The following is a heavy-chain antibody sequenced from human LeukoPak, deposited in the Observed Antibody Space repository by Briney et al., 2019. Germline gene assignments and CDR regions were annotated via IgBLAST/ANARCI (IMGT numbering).Heavy chain of an antibody. CDR1: GGSFSGYY. CDR3: ARGRVYYGSGSFPYSYFDY. Sequence: PSETLSLTCAVSGGSFSGYYWSWIRQPPGKGLEWIGEINHSGSTNYNPSLKSRVTISVDTSKNQFSLKLSSVTAADTAVYYCARGRVYYGSGSFPYSYFDYWGQGTLVTVSS. D-gene: IGHD3-10*01. V-gene: IGHV4-34*01. CDR2: INHSGST. J-gene: IGHJ4*02.